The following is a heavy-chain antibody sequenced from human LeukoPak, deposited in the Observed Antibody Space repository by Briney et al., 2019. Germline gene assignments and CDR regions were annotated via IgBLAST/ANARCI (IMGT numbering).Heavy chain of an antibody. CDR1: GGTFSSYA. D-gene: IGHD5-18*01. CDR2: IIPIFGTA. J-gene: IGHJ4*02. CDR3: ARRGYSYGLVSYFEY. V-gene: IGHV1-69*13. Sequence: SVKVSCKASGGTFSSYAISWVRQAPGQGLEWMGGIIPIFGTANYAQKFQGRVTITADESTSTAYMELSSLRSEDTAVYYCARRGYSYGLVSYFEYWGQGTLVTVSS.